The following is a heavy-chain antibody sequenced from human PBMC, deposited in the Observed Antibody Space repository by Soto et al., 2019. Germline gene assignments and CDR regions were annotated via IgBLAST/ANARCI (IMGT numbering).Heavy chain of an antibody. Sequence: SETLSLTCTVSGGSISSSSYYWGWIRQPPGKGLEWIGEINHSGSTNYNPSLKSRVTISVDRSKNQFSLKLSSVTAADTAVYYCARGASGYYDSSGYYSPYYFDYWGQGTLVTVSS. CDR1: GGSISSSSYY. D-gene: IGHD3-22*01. V-gene: IGHV4-39*07. CDR3: ARGASGYYDSSGYYSPYYFDY. J-gene: IGHJ4*02. CDR2: INHSGST.